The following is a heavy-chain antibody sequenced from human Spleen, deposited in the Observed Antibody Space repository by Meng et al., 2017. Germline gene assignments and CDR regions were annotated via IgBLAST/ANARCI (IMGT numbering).Heavy chain of an antibody. CDR2: INHSGTT. CDR3: ARDGGDCSGGSC. J-gene: IGHJ4*02. Sequence: VQVLQWGEGLLKPSETLPLTCAVYGGSFSGYSWSWVRQPPGKGLEWIGEINHSGTTNYNPSLKSRVTISVDKSKNQFSLKLSSVTAADTAVYYCARDGGDCSGGSCWGQGTLVTVSS. D-gene: IGHD2-15*01. CDR1: GGSFSGYS. V-gene: IGHV4-34*01.